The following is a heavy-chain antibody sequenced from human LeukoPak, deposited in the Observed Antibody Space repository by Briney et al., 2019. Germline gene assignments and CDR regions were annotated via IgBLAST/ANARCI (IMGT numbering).Heavy chain of an antibody. CDR1: AYSISSGYY. CDR3: ARSDNSDALDAFDI. J-gene: IGHJ3*02. V-gene: IGHV4-38-2*02. CDR2: IYHSGST. D-gene: IGHD6-19*01. Sequence: SETLSLTCSVSAYSISSGYYWGWIRQPPGKGLEWIGSIYHSGSTYYNPSLKSRVTMSVDTSNNQFSLILNSVTAADTAVYYCARSDNSDALDAFDIWGPGTLVTVSS.